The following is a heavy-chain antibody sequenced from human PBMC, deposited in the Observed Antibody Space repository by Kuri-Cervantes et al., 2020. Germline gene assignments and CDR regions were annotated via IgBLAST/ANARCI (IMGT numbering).Heavy chain of an antibody. V-gene: IGHV4-34*01. D-gene: IGHD3-10*01. CDR2: INHSGST. Sequence: ESLKISCAASGFSLSTYWMNWVRQPPGKGLEWIGEINHSGSTNYNPSLKSRVTISVDTSKNQFSLKLSSVTAADTAVYYCARGTLWFGELSRRTWFDPWGQGTLVTVSS. J-gene: IGHJ5*02. CDR1: GFSLSTYW. CDR3: ARGTLWFGELSRRTWFDP.